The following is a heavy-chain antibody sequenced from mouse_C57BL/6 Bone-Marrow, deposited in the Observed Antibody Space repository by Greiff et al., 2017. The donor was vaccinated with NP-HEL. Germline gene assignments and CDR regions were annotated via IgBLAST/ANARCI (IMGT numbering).Heavy chain of an antibody. CDR3: AREGKGWFAY. V-gene: IGHV1-66*01. J-gene: IGHJ3*01. CDR2: IYPGSGNT. CDR1: GYSFTSYY. Sequence: QVQLKQSGPELVKPGASVKISCKASGYSFTSYYIHWVKQRPGQGLEWIGWIYPGSGNTKYNEKFKGKATLTADTSSSTAYMQLSSLTSEDSAVYYCAREGKGWFAYWGQGTLVTVSA. D-gene: IGHD1-3*01.